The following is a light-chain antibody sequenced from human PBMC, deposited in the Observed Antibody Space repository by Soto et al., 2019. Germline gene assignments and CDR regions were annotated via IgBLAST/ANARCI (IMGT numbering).Light chain of an antibody. CDR1: SSDVGAYNY. Sequence: QSVLTQPRSVSGSPGQSVTISCTGTSSDVGAYNYVSWYQQHPGKAPKLMIYDVSNRPSGVPDRFSGSKSGNTASLIISGLQAEDEADYYCCSYAGTAYVLGPGPKITVL. CDR2: DVS. J-gene: IGLJ1*01. CDR3: CSYAGTAYV. V-gene: IGLV2-11*01.